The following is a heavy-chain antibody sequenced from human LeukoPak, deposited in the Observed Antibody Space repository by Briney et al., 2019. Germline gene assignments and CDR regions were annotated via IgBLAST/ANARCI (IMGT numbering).Heavy chain of an antibody. CDR1: GFSLSTSGVG. D-gene: IGHD6-19*01. CDR2: IYWDDDK. J-gene: IGHJ4*02. V-gene: IGHV2-5*02. Sequence: SGPTLVKPTQTLTLTCTFSGFSLSTSGVGVGWIRQPPGKALDWLALIYWDDDKRYSPSLKSRLTITKDTSKNQVVLTMTNMDPVDTATYYCARPYSTGWYFDYWGQGTLVTVSS. CDR3: ARPYSTGWYFDY.